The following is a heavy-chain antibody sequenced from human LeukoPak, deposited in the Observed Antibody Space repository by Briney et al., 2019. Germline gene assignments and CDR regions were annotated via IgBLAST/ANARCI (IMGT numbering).Heavy chain of an antibody. J-gene: IGHJ4*02. CDR3: ASLSTAVVTSYYFDY. V-gene: IGHV3-21*01. D-gene: IGHD4-23*01. CDR1: GFTFSSYS. Sequence: GGSLRLSCAASGFTFSSYSMNWVRQAPGKGLEWVSYISSSSSYIYYADSVKGRFTISRDNAKNSLYLQMNSLRAEDTAVYYCASLSTAVVTSYYFDYWGQGTLVTVSS. CDR2: ISSSSSYI.